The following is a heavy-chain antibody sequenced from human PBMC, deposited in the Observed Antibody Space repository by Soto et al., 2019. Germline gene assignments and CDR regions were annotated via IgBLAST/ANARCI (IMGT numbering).Heavy chain of an antibody. CDR3: ASPITYCGGDCYGMDV. D-gene: IGHD2-21*01. CDR2: IDPSDSYT. CDR1: GYSFTSYW. J-gene: IGHJ6*02. V-gene: IGHV5-10-1*01. Sequence: PGESLKISCKGSGYSFTSYWISWVRQMPGKGLEWVGRIDPSDSYTNYSPSFQGHVTISADKSISTAYLQWSSPKASDTAMYYCASPITYCGGDCYGMDVWGQGTTVTVSS.